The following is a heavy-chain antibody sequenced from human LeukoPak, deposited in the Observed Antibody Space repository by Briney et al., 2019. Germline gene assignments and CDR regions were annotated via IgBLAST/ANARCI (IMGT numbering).Heavy chain of an antibody. CDR2: IYPGDSDT. V-gene: IGHV5-51*01. D-gene: IGHD6-13*01. J-gene: IGHJ6*02. Sequence: GASLKISCKGSGYSFTSYWIGWVRQLPGKGLEWMGIIYPGDSDTRYSPSFQGQVTISADKSISTAYLQWSSLKASDTAMYYCARSAGTPYYYYGMDVWGQGTTVTVSS. CDR1: GYSFTSYW. CDR3: ARSAGTPYYYYGMDV.